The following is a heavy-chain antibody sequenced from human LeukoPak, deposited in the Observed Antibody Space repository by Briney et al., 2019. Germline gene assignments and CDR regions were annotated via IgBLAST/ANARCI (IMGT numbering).Heavy chain of an antibody. CDR3: ARESAGDYDASDAFAI. CDR1: SASISSSPYY. J-gene: IGHJ3*02. V-gene: IGHV4-39*07. D-gene: IGHD4/OR15-4a*01. CDR2: IYHSGST. Sequence: SETLSLTCTVSSASISSSPYYWAWIRQSPEKGLEWIGTIYHSGSTHYNPSLTSRVTISVDTSKNQLSLRLSSVTAADTAVYYCARESAGDYDASDAFAIWGQGTMVTVSS.